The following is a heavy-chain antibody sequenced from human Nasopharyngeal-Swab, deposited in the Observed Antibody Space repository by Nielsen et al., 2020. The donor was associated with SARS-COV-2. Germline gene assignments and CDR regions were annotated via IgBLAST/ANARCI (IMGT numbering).Heavy chain of an antibody. Sequence: SETLSLTCTVSGDSISSGAYYWSWIRQHPGKGLEWIAFIYYSGSTYYNPSLTSRVTISVDTSKNQFSLKLTSVTAADTAVYYCARDILGYSYDSGWYFDLWGRGTLVTVSS. CDR1: GDSISSGAYY. D-gene: IGHD5-18*01. CDR2: IYYSGST. CDR3: ARDILGYSYDSGWYFDL. J-gene: IGHJ2*01. V-gene: IGHV4-31*03.